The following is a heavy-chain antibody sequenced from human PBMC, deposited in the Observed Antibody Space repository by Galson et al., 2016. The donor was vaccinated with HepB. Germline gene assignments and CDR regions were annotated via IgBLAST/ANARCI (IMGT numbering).Heavy chain of an antibody. D-gene: IGHD3-9*01. Sequence: SLRLSCAATGFTFSSYAMSWVRQAPGKGLEWVSAISGSGGSTYYADSVKGRFTISRDNSKNTLNLQMNSLRAEDTAVYYCAKAMVDILTGYYIYYYAMDVWGQGTTVTVSS. CDR1: GFTFSSYA. V-gene: IGHV3-23*01. CDR2: ISGSGGST. J-gene: IGHJ6*02. CDR3: AKAMVDILTGYYIYYYAMDV.